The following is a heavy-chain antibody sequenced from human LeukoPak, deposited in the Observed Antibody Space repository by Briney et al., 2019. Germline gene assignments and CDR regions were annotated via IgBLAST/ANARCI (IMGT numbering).Heavy chain of an antibody. CDR1: GGSISSYY. J-gene: IGHJ5*02. Sequence: SETLSLTCTVSGGSISSYYWSWIRQPPGKGLEWIGYIYYSGSTNYNPSLKSRVTISVDMSKNQFSLKLSSVTASDTAVYYCARAYNYGLGNLWFDPWGQGTLVTVSS. V-gene: IGHV4-59*08. CDR2: IYYSGST. CDR3: ARAYNYGLGNLWFDP. D-gene: IGHD3-10*01.